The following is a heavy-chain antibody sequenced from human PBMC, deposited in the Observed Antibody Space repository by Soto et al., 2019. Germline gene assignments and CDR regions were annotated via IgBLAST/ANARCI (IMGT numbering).Heavy chain of an antibody. J-gene: IGHJ4*02. CDR2: MNPNSGNT. V-gene: IGHV1-8*01. CDR1: GYTFTSYD. D-gene: IGHD6-19*01. CDR3: ARGQEWLGTPADDY. Sequence: QVQLVQSGAEVKKPGASVKVSCKASGYTFTSYDINWVRQATGQGLEWMGWMNPNSGNTGYAQKFQGRVTMTRNTSISTAYMELSSVRSEDTAVYYCARGQEWLGTPADDYWGQGTLVTVSS.